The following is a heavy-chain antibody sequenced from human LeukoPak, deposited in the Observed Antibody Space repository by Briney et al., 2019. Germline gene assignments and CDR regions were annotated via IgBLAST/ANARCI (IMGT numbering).Heavy chain of an antibody. CDR3: ARSYSSGWYDSYGMDV. V-gene: IGHV4-59*12. J-gene: IGHJ6*02. CDR1: GGSISSYY. D-gene: IGHD6-19*01. CDR2: IYYSGST. Sequence: TSETLSLTCTVSGGSISSYYWSWIRQPPGKGLEWIGYIYYSGSTNYNPSLKSRVTISVDRSKNQFSLKLSSVTAADTAVYYCARSYSSGWYDSYGMDVWGQGTTVTVSS.